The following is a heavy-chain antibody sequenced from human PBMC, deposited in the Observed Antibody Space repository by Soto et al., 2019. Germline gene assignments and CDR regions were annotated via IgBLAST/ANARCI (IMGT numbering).Heavy chain of an antibody. CDR1: GYTFTGYY. D-gene: IGHD3-10*01. V-gene: IGHV1-2*02. CDR2: INPNSGGT. Sequence: SVKVCCKASGYTFTGYYMHWVRQAPVQGLEWMGWINPNSGGTNYAQKFQGRVTMTRDTSISTAYMELSRLRSDDTAVYYCARVVGSDKNYYYYYGMDVWGQGTTVTVSS. J-gene: IGHJ6*02. CDR3: ARVVGSDKNYYYYYGMDV.